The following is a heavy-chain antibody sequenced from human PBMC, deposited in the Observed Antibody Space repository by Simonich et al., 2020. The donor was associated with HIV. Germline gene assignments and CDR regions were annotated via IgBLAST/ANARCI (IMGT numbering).Heavy chain of an antibody. V-gene: IGHV3-7*01. Sequence: EVQLVESGGGLVQPGRSLRLSCAASGFTFSNAWMSWVRQAPGKGLEWVANKNQYGRQKYYLDSVKGRFTISRDNAKNSLNLQMDSLRADDTAVYYCARGWDGSSSSLDDYWGQGTLVTVSS. D-gene: IGHD6-6*01. J-gene: IGHJ4*02. CDR2: KNQYGRQK. CDR3: ARGWDGSSSSLDDY. CDR1: GFTFSNAW.